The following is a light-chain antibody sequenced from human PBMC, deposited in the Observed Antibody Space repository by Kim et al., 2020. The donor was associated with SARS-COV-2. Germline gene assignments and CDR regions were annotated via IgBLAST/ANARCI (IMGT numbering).Light chain of an antibody. CDR1: SLRSYS. Sequence: ALGQTIRITCQGDSLRSYSASWYQEKPGQAPVLVIFAKNNRPSGIPDRFSGSSSGNTASLTITGAQAEDEADYYCKSRDSSGNLLVFGGRTQLTVL. V-gene: IGLV3-19*01. CDR2: AKN. J-gene: IGLJ2*01. CDR3: KSRDSSGNLLV.